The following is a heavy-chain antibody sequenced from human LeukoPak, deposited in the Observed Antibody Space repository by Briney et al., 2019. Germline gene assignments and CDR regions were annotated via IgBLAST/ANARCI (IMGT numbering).Heavy chain of an antibody. CDR1: GYTFTSYD. V-gene: IGHV1-8*03. Sequence: ASVKVSCKASGYTFTSYDINWVRQATGHGLEWMGWMNPNSGNTGYAQKFQGRVTITRNTSISTAYMELSSLRSEDTAVYYCARGSADCSGGSCYNGGFFDYWGQGTLVTVSS. J-gene: IGHJ4*02. CDR3: ARGSADCSGGSCYNGGFFDY. D-gene: IGHD2-15*01. CDR2: MNPNSGNT.